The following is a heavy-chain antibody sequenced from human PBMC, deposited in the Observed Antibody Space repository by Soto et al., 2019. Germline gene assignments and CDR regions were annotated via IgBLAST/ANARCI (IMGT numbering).Heavy chain of an antibody. CDR2: LIAMRGTT. Sequence: EASVKVSCKASGGTFGSHGITWVRQAPGQGLEWMGWLIAMRGTTTYARKVQGRATITADESLTSAYLELRSLRSEDTAVYFCAGGAMANFDSWGQGTVVTVSS. J-gene: IGHJ4*02. CDR1: GGTFGSHG. D-gene: IGHD5-18*01. V-gene: IGHV1-69*11. CDR3: AGGAMANFDS.